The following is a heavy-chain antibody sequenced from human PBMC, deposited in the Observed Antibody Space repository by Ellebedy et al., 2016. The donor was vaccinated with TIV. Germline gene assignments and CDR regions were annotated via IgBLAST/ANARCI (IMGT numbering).Heavy chain of an antibody. D-gene: IGHD1-26*01. Sequence: GGSLRLXCAASGFTFSSYSMNWVRQAPGKGLEWVSYISSSSSTIYYADSVKGRFTISRDNAKNSLYLQMNSLRDEDTAVYYCARGGSGSYYVGFEFDYWGQGTLVTVSS. CDR3: ARGGSGSYYVGFEFDY. V-gene: IGHV3-48*02. CDR1: GFTFSSYS. CDR2: ISSSSSTI. J-gene: IGHJ4*02.